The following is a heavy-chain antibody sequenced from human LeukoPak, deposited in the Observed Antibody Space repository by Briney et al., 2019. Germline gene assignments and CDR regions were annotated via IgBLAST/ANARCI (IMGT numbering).Heavy chain of an antibody. CDR1: GFTFSSYA. V-gene: IGHV3-23*01. D-gene: IGHD3-22*01. CDR2: ISGSGGST. Sequence: GGSLRLSCAASGFTFSSYAMSWVRQAPGRGLEWVSAISGSGGSTYYADSVKGRFTISRDNSKNTLYLQMNSLRAEDTAVYYCAKNTMIVVVTIDYWGQGTLVTVSS. CDR3: AKNTMIVVVTIDY. J-gene: IGHJ4*02.